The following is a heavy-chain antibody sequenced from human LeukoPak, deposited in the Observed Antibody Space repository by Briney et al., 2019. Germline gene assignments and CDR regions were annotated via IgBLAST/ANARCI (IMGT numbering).Heavy chain of an antibody. Sequence: GGSLRLSCAASGFTFSSYGMSWVRQAPGKGLEWVSGISGNGGRIYYADSVKGRVTISRDNSKNRLYLEMNSLRVEDTAVYYCAELGITMIGGVWGKGTTVTISS. J-gene: IGHJ6*04. CDR3: AELGITMIGGV. V-gene: IGHV3-23*01. CDR1: GFTFSSYG. D-gene: IGHD3-10*02. CDR2: ISGNGGRI.